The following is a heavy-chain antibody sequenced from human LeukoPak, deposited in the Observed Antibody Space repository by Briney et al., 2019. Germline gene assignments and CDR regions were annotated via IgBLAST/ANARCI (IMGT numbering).Heavy chain of an antibody. CDR2: IIPIFGTA. CDR1: GGTFSSYA. CDR3: ARGAAAAGTRYYYYYMDV. D-gene: IGHD6-13*01. J-gene: IGHJ6*03. Sequence: SVKVSCKASGGTFSSYAISWVRQAPGQGLEWMGGIIPIFGTANYAQKFQGRVTITADKSTSTAYMELSSLRSEDTAVYYCARGAAAAGTRYYYYYMDVWGKGTTVTVSS. V-gene: IGHV1-69*06.